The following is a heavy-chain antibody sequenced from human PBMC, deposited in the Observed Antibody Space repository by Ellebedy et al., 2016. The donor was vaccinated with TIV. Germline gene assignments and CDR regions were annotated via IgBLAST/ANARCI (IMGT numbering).Heavy chain of an antibody. D-gene: IGHD4-23*01. V-gene: IGHV3-33*01. CDR2: IWFDGSNQ. CDR3: TRDAAGNGGKLDY. Sequence: PGGSLRLSCAASGFTFSTHAMHWVRQAPGKGLEWVAMIWFDGSNQHYPDSVKGRFTISRDSSKNTLYLQMNSLRAEDTAVYYCTRDAAGNGGKLDYWGQGALVTVSS. J-gene: IGHJ4*02. CDR1: GFTFSTHA.